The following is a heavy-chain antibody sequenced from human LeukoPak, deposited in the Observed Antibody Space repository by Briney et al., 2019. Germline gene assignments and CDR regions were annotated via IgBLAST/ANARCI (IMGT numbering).Heavy chain of an antibody. D-gene: IGHD3-3*01. Sequence: GASVKVSCKASGGTFSSYAISWVRQAPAQGLEWMGGIIPIFGTANYAQKFQGRVTITADESTSTAYMELSSLRSEDTAVYYCAGTLMYYDFWSGYYLDYWGQGTLVTVSS. J-gene: IGHJ4*02. CDR2: IIPIFGTA. CDR1: GGTFSSYA. V-gene: IGHV1-69*13. CDR3: AGTLMYYDFWSGYYLDY.